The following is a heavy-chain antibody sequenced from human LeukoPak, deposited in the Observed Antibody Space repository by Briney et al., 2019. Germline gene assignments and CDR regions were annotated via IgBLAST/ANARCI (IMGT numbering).Heavy chain of an antibody. CDR2: INPNSGGT. CDR1: GYTFTGYY. Sequence: GASAKVSCKASGYTFTGYYMHWVRQAPGQGLEWMGWINPNSGGTNYAQKFQGRVTMTRDTSISTAYMELSRLRSDDTAVYYCARDYCSSTSCYSIFTGFDPWGQGTLVTVSS. J-gene: IGHJ5*02. CDR3: ARDYCSSTSCYSIFTGFDP. V-gene: IGHV1-2*02. D-gene: IGHD2-2*02.